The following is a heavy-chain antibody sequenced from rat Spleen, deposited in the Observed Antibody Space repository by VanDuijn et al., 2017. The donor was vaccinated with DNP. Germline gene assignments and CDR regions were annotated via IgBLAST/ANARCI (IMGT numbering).Heavy chain of an antibody. J-gene: IGHJ1*01. Sequence: EVQLVESGGGLVQPGRSLKLSCAASGFTFSNYGMAWVRQTPKKGLEWVATIGSTGGSTYYRNSVEGRFSISRDNAKNTLYLQMDSLRSEDTATYYCTTVDFYWYFDFWGPGTMVTVSS. CDR3: TTVDFYWYFDF. CDR2: IGSTGGST. D-gene: IGHD1-1*01. CDR1: GFTFSNYG. V-gene: IGHV5S13*01.